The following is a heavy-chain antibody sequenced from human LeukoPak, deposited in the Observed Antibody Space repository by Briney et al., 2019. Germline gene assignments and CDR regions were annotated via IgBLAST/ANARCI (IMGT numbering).Heavy chain of an antibody. CDR3: ARGGDDEGYYFDY. D-gene: IGHD3-10*01. CDR1: GFTFSSYA. V-gene: IGHV3-23*01. CDR2: ISGGGGDT. J-gene: IGHJ4*02. Sequence: GGSLRLSCAASGFTFSSYAMTWVRQAPGKGLEWVSSISGGGGDTYYADSVKGRFTISIDNSNNTLSLQMNSLGAEDTAVYYCARGGDDEGYYFDYWGQGTLVTVSS.